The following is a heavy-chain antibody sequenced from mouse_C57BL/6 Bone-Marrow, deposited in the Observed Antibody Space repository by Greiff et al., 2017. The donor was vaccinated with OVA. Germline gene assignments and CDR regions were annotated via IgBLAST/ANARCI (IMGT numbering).Heavy chain of an antibody. J-gene: IGHJ4*01. CDR3: TRLLDAMDY. CDR2: ISSGGDYI. D-gene: IGHD1-1*01. V-gene: IGHV5-9-1*02. CDR1: GFTSRSYA. Sequence: EVKLMESGEGLVKPGGSLKLSCAASGFTSRSYAMSWVRQTPEKRLEGVAYISSGGDYIYYEDTVKGRFTIARYNARNTLYLQMSSLKSEDTDMYYCTRLLDAMDYWGQGTSVTVSS.